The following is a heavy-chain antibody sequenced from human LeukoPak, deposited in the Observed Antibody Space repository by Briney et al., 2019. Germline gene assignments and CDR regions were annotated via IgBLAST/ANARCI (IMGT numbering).Heavy chain of an antibody. CDR2: IYYSGST. Sequence: TSETLSLTCTDSGGSISSSSYYWGSIRQPPGKGLEWIGSIYYSGSTYYNPSLKSRVTISVDTSKNQFSLKLSSVTAADTAVYYCARETSYYYYYYMDVWGKGTTVTVSS. J-gene: IGHJ6*03. CDR1: GGSISSSSYY. CDR3: ARETSYYYYYYMDV. V-gene: IGHV4-39*07.